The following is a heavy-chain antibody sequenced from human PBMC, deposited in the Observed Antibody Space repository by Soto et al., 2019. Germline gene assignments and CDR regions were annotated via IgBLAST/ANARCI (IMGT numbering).Heavy chain of an antibody. CDR2: IKSKADGGTT. D-gene: IGHD3-3*01. Sequence: GGSLRLSCAASGFTFSNAWMNWVRQAPGKGLEWVGRIKSKADGGTTDYAAPVKGRFTISRDDSKNTLYLQMNSLKTEDTAVYYCTSTIFGVVKDPDYWGQGTLVTVSS. CDR1: GFTFSNAW. V-gene: IGHV3-15*07. J-gene: IGHJ4*02. CDR3: TSTIFGVVKDPDY.